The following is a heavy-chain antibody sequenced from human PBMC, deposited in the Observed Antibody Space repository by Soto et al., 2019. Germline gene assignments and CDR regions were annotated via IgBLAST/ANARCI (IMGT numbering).Heavy chain of an antibody. D-gene: IGHD3-16*02. V-gene: IGHV4-31*03. CDR1: GGSISSGGYY. CDR2: IYYSGST. J-gene: IGHJ3*02. CDR3: ARGYYDYVWGSYRHDAFDI. Sequence: SETLSLTCTVSGGSISSGGYYWSWIRQHPGKGLEWIGYIYYSGSTYYNPSLKSRVTISVDTSKNQFSLKLSSVTAADTAVYYCARGYYDYVWGSYRHDAFDIWGQGTMVTVSS.